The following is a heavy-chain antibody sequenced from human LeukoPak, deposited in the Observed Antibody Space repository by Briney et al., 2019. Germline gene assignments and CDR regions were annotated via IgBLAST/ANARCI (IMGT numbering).Heavy chain of an antibody. Sequence: GGSLRLSCAASGFTFSSYAVSWVRQAPGKGLEWVSAISGSGGSTYYADSVKGRFTISRDNSKNTLYLRMNSLRAEDTAVYYCAKGELSSDAFYFDYWGQGALVTVSS. CDR2: ISGSGGST. J-gene: IGHJ4*02. V-gene: IGHV3-23*01. CDR1: GFTFSSYA. CDR3: AKGELSSDAFYFDY. D-gene: IGHD1-7*01.